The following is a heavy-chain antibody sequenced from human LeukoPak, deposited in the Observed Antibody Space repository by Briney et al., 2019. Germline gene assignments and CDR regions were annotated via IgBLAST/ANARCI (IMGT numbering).Heavy chain of an antibody. V-gene: IGHV1-46*01. J-gene: IGHJ4*02. CDR1: GYTFTSYY. Sequence: ASVKVSCKASGYTFTSYYMHWVRQAPGQGLEWMGIINPSGGSTSYAQKFQGRVTMTRDTSTSTVYMELSSLGSEDTAVYYCARAYYSSGWYAVFDYWGQGTLVTVSS. CDR2: INPSGGST. CDR3: ARAYYSSGWYAVFDY. D-gene: IGHD6-19*01.